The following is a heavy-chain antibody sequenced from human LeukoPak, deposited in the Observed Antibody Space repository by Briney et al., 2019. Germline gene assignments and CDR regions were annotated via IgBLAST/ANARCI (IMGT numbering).Heavy chain of an antibody. Sequence: GGSLRLSCAASGFTFSNYGMNWVRQAPGKGLEWVSYISSTSLTIHYADSVKGRFTISRDNAKNSLYLQINSLRAEDTAVYYCGLVATVIRPYWGQGTLVTVSS. J-gene: IGHJ4*02. CDR3: GLVATVIRPY. V-gene: IGHV3-48*01. CDR1: GFTFSNYG. CDR2: ISSTSLTI. D-gene: IGHD5-12*01.